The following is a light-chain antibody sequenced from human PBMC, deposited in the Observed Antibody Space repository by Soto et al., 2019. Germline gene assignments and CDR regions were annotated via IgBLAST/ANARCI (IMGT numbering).Light chain of an antibody. CDR1: QSVSSSC. V-gene: IGKV3-20*01. CDR2: GAS. J-gene: IGKJ1*01. Sequence: EIVLTQSPGTLSLSPGERATLSCRASQSVSSSCLAWYQQKPGQAPRLLIYGASSRATGIPDRFSGSGSGTDFTLTISRLEPEDFAVYYCQQYGSSPTTFGQGTKVDSK. CDR3: QQYGSSPTT.